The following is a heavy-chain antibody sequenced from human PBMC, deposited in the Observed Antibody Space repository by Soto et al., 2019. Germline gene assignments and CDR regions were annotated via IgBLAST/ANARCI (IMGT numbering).Heavy chain of an antibody. J-gene: IGHJ4*02. CDR3: AKRVAATQHFDY. Sequence: VGSLRLSCAASGFTFSSYGMHWVRQAPGKGLEWMALISYDGNTKYYADSVKGRFTISRDNSKNTLYLQMNSLRAEGTAVYYCAKRVAATQHFDYWGQGTLVTVSS. V-gene: IGHV3-30*18. D-gene: IGHD2-15*01. CDR1: GFTFSSYG. CDR2: ISYDGNTK.